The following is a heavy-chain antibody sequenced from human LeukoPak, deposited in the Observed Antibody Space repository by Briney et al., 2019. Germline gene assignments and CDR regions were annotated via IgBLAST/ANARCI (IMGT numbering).Heavy chain of an antibody. CDR2: INHSGST. Sequence: PSETLSLTCAVYGGSFSGYYWSSIRQPPGKGLEWIGKINHSGSTNYNPSLKSRVTISVDTSKNQFSLKLSSVTAADTAVYYCASRAGKGYCSGGSCYFRYFDYWGQGTLVTVSS. CDR3: ASRAGKGYCSGGSCYFRYFDY. J-gene: IGHJ4*02. D-gene: IGHD2-15*01. CDR1: GGSFSGYY. V-gene: IGHV4-34*01.